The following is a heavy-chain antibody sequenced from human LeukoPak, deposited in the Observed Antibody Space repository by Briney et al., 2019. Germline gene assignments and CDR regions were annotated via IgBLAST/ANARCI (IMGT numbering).Heavy chain of an antibody. J-gene: IGHJ4*01. CDR1: GGSISSLY. CDR2: IYYTGST. D-gene: IGHD6-6*01. Sequence: PSETLSLTCSVSGGSISSLYWSWIRQPPGKGLEWIGYIYYTGSTNYNPSLKSRVTMFVDMSKNQFSLRLSSVTAADTAVYYCARHRAYRRSSPFDYWGQGTLVTGSS. CDR3: ARHRAYRRSSPFDY. V-gene: IGHV4-59*08.